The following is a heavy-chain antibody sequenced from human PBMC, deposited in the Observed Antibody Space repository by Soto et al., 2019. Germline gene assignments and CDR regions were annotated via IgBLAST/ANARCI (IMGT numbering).Heavy chain of an antibody. J-gene: IGHJ6*03. D-gene: IGHD2-8*02. V-gene: IGHV5-51*01. Sequence: GESLKISCTVSGYSLTRYWIDWVRQMHGKGLEWMGIIYPGDSDTRYSPSFQGQVTISADKSISTAYLQWSSLKASDTAMYYCARHTGGVRQNANYYYYYYMDVWGKGTTVTVSS. CDR2: IYPGDSDT. CDR1: GYSLTRYW. CDR3: ARHTGGVRQNANYYYYYYMDV.